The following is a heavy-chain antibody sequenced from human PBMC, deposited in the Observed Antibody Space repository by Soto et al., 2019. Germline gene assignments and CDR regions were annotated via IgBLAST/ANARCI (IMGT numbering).Heavy chain of an antibody. D-gene: IGHD1-7*01. CDR2: MSYDGSDK. J-gene: IGHJ4*02. CDR3: AKDQTLQNWNYSLLDY. V-gene: IGHV3-30*18. Sequence: GGSLRLSCAASGFNFSRHGMHWVRQAPGKGLEWVAVMSYDGSDKYYADSVKGRFTISRDNSKNTLYLQMNSLRPEETAVYYCAKDQTLQNWNYSLLDYWGQGALVTVSS. CDR1: GFNFSRHG.